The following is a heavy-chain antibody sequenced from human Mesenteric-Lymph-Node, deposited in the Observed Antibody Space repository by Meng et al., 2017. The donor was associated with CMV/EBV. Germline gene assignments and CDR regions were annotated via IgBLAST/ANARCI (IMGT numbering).Heavy chain of an antibody. CDR2: INHSGRT. CDR1: GGSFSGYY. Sequence: AVYGGSFSGYYWRWIRQPPGKGLEWIGEINHSGRTNYNPSLKSRVTISADTSKNQFALKVSSVTAAYTAVYYCARYTSSWYNRFDPWGQGTLVTVSS. V-gene: IGHV4-34*01. J-gene: IGHJ5*02. CDR3: ARYTSSWYNRFDP. D-gene: IGHD6-13*01.